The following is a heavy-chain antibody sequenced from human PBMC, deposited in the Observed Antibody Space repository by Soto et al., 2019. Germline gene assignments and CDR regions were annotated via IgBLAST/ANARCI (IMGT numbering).Heavy chain of an antibody. CDR1: GGTFSSYT. Sequence: QVQLVQSGAEVKKPGSSVKVSCKASGGTFSSYTISWVRQAPGQGLEWMGRIIPILGIANYAQKVQGRVTITAETSTSTAYMELSSLRSEDTAVYYCARDKSSCGGDCYPNYYYYGMDVWGQGTTVTVSS. D-gene: IGHD2-21*02. J-gene: IGHJ6*02. V-gene: IGHV1-69*08. CDR3: ARDKSSCGGDCYPNYYYYGMDV. CDR2: IIPILGIA.